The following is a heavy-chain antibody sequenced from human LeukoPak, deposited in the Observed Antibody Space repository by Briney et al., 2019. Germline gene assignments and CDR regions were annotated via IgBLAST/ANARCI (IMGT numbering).Heavy chain of an antibody. CDR2: IGTAGDT. J-gene: IGHJ6*02. CDR3: ARGGTSGIAAGEPYGMDV. CDR1: GFTFSSYD. D-gene: IGHD6-13*01. Sequence: GGSLRLSCAASGFTFSSYDMHWVRQATGKGLEWVSAIGTAGDTYYPGSVKGRFTISRENVKNSLYLQMNSLRAGDTAVYYCARGGTSGIAAGEPYGMDVWGQGTTVTVSS. V-gene: IGHV3-13*01.